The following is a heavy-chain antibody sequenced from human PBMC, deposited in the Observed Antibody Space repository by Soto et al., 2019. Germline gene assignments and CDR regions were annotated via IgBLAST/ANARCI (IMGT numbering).Heavy chain of an antibody. J-gene: IGHJ6*02. Sequence: GGSLRLSCAASGFTFRDYYMSWIRQAPGKGLEWVSYISSSGSTIYYADSVKGRFTISRDNAKNSLYLQMNSLRAEDTAVYYCARSGTLYDFWGPYYYYGMDVWGQGTTVTVSS. CDR1: GFTFRDYY. CDR2: ISSSGSTI. CDR3: ARSGTLYDFWGPYYYYGMDV. D-gene: IGHD3-3*01. V-gene: IGHV3-11*01.